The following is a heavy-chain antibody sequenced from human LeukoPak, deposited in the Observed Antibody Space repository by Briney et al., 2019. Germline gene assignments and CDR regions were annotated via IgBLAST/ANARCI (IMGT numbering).Heavy chain of an antibody. CDR2: IYYSGST. V-gene: IGHV4-30-4*01. Sequence: PSETLSLTCTVSGGSISSGDYYRSWIRQPPGKGLEWIGYIYYSGSTYYNPSLKSRVTISVDTSKNQFSLKLSSVTAADTAVYYCAREFSLPYRRSWTDWGQGTLVTVSS. CDR1: GGSISSGDYY. J-gene: IGHJ4*02. D-gene: IGHD3/OR15-3a*01. CDR3: AREFSLPYRRSWTD.